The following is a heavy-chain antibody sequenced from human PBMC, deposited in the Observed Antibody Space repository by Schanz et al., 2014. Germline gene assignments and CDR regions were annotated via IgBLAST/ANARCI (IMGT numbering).Heavy chain of an antibody. CDR1: GFTFRSYG. D-gene: IGHD5-12*01. V-gene: IGHV3-33*01. J-gene: IGHJ4*02. CDR3: ARDPNSVNELDY. Sequence: QVQVVESGGGVVQPGTSLRLSCAASGFTFRSYGMYWVRQAPGKGLEWVAVIWYDGSNKNYADSVKGRFTISRDNSKNTLYLQMNSLRAEDTAVYYCARDPNSVNELDYWGQGTLVTVSS. CDR2: IWYDGSNK.